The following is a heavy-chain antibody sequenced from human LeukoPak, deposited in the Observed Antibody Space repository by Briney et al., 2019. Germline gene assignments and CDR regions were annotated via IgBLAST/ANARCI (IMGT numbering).Heavy chain of an antibody. Sequence: GGSLRLSCAASGFTFSDYYMSWIRQAPGKGLEWVSYIGSSSSYTNYADSVKGRFTISRDNAKNSLYLQMNSLRAEDTAVYYCARSPNYDYVWGSYPDYWGQGTLVTVSS. CDR3: ARSPNYDYVWGSYPDY. D-gene: IGHD3-16*02. V-gene: IGHV3-11*03. CDR2: IGSSSSYT. CDR1: GFTFSDYY. J-gene: IGHJ4*02.